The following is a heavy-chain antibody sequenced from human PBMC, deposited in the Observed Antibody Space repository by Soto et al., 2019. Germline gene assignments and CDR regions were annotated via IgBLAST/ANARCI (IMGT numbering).Heavy chain of an antibody. Sequence: PSETLSLTCTVSGGSISSGDYYWSWIRQPPGKGLEWIGYIYYSGSTYYNPSLKSRVTISVDTSKNQFSLKLSSVTAADTAVYYCARDLSKGMVVAGFDPWGQGTLVTVSS. CDR2: IYYSGST. CDR3: ARDLSKGMVVAGFDP. CDR1: GGSISSGDYY. V-gene: IGHV4-30-4*01. J-gene: IGHJ5*02. D-gene: IGHD2-15*01.